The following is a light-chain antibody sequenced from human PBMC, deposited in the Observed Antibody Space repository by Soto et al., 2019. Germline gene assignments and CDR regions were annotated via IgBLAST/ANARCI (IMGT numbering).Light chain of an antibody. CDR2: EVS. Sequence: QSVLTQPPSASGTPGQRVTISCTGTSSDVGGYNYVSWYQQHPGKAPKLMIYEVSNRPSGVSNRFSGSKSGNTASLTISGLQAEDEADYYCSSYTSSSTRVFGTGTKVTV. J-gene: IGLJ1*01. CDR1: SSDVGGYNY. CDR3: SSYTSSSTRV. V-gene: IGLV2-14*01.